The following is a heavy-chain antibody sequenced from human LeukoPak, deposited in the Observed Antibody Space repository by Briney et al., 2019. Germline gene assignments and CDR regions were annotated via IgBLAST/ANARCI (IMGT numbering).Heavy chain of an antibody. D-gene: IGHD5-18*01. CDR3: ARVGGYSYGYLDWYFDL. CDR2: INAGNGNT. J-gene: IGHJ2*01. CDR1: GYTFTSYA. V-gene: IGHV1-3*01. Sequence: ASVKVSCKASGYTFTSYAMHWVRQAPGQRLEWMGRINAGNGNTKYSQKFQGRVTITRDTSASTAYMELSSLRSEDTAVYYCARVGGYSYGYLDWYFDLWGRGTLVTVSS.